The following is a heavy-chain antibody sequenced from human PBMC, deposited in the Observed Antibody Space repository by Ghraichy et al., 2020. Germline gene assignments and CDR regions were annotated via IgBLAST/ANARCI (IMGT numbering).Heavy chain of an antibody. CDR2: ISGNSDNT. Sequence: GGSLRLSCAASGFTFSTYAMNWVRQAPGKGLEWVSTISGNSDNTYYADSVKGRFTISSDNSKNTLSLQMNSLRAGDTAIYYCARRGANWGFFDYWGQGTLVTVSS. CDR1: GFTFSTYA. CDR3: ARRGANWGFFDY. J-gene: IGHJ4*02. V-gene: IGHV3-23*01. D-gene: IGHD7-27*01.